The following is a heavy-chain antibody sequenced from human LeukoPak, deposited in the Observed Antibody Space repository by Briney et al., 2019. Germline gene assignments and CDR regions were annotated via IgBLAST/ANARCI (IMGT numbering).Heavy chain of an antibody. CDR1: GYTFTGYY. CDR2: INPNSGGT. V-gene: IGHV1-2*02. CDR3: ARAYGMDV. Sequence: GASVKVSCKASGYTFTGYYMHWVRQAPGQGLEWMGWINPNSGGTNYAQKLQGRATMTRDTSISTAYMELSRLRSDDTAVYHCARAYGMDVWGQGTTVTVSS. J-gene: IGHJ6*02.